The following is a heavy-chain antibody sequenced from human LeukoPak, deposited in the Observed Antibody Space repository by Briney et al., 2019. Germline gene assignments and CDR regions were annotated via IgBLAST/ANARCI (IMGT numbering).Heavy chain of an antibody. V-gene: IGHV4-34*01. Sequence: GSLRLSCAASGFTFDDYGMSWVRQAPGKGLEWIGEINHSGSTNYNPSLKSRVTISVDTSKNQFSLKLSSVTAADTAVYYCARGSRGTMIVVVTHYYYCGMDVWGQGTTVTVSS. D-gene: IGHD3-22*01. CDR3: ARGSRGTMIVVVTHYYYCGMDV. J-gene: IGHJ6*02. CDR2: INHSGST. CDR1: GFTFDDYG.